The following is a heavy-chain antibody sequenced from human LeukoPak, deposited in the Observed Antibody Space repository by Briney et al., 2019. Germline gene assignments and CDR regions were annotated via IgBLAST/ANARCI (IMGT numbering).Heavy chain of an antibody. CDR3: ASSTVTPFDY. V-gene: IGHV1-2*02. D-gene: IGHD4-17*01. CDR2: INPNSGGT. J-gene: IGHJ4*02. Sequence: ASVKVSCKTSGYTFSDYFKHWVRQAPGQGLEWMGWINPNSGGTKYAQRFQGRVTMTRDTSISTAYMELSRLTSDDTAVYYCASSTVTPFDYWGQGTLVTVSS. CDR1: GYTFSDYF.